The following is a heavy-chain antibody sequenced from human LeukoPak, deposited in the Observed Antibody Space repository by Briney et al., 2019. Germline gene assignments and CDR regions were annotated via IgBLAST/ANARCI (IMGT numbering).Heavy chain of an antibody. Sequence: SETLSLTCTVSGGSISSGSYYWSWIRQPAGKGLEWIGRIYTSGSTNYNPSLKSRVTISVDTSKNQFSLKLSSVTAADTAGYYCASYIAVAGTIDYWGQGTLVTVHS. CDR2: IYTSGST. J-gene: IGHJ4*02. CDR3: ASYIAVAGTIDY. CDR1: GGSISSGSYY. D-gene: IGHD6-19*01. V-gene: IGHV4-61*02.